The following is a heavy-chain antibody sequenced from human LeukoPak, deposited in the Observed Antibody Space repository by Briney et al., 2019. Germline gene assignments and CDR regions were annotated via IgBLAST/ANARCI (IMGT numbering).Heavy chain of an antibody. Sequence: GASVRVSCMASGYTFTSYDLSWVRQAPGQGLEWMGWMDPHSGNTGYAQKFQGRVTMTRNTSISTAYMELSSLRSEDTAVYYCARIVPASNLDYWGQGTLVTVSS. CDR2: MDPHSGNT. CDR1: GYTFTSYD. V-gene: IGHV1-8*01. D-gene: IGHD2-2*01. CDR3: ARIVPASNLDY. J-gene: IGHJ4*02.